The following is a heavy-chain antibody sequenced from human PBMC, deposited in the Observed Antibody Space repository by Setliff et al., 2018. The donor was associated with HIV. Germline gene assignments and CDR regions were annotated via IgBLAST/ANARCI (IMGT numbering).Heavy chain of an antibody. V-gene: IGHV4-28*03. Sequence: SETLSLTCAVSGYSIRSSYWWGWIRQPPGKGLEWIGYLYNSRGTYYNPSLKSRVTMSVDTSKNQFSLKVRSVTAVDTALYYCARAVIRREDRGMWTKLWSAPNHMDVWGKGITVTVSS. D-gene: IGHD3-10*01. CDR2: LYNSRGT. CDR1: GYSIRSSYW. CDR3: ARAVIRREDRGMWTKLWSAPNHMDV. J-gene: IGHJ6*03.